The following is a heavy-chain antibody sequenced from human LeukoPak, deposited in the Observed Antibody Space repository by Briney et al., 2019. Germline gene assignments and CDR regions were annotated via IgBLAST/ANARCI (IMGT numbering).Heavy chain of an antibody. CDR3: ARGSGYDYYYGMDV. CDR2: TYYRAKWYN. J-gene: IGHJ6*02. V-gene: IGHV6-1*01. D-gene: IGHD6-19*01. Sequence: SQTLSLTCALSGDTVSSNSTAWNWIRQSPSRCLELLGRTYYRAKWYNDYAVSVKSRITINPDTSKNQFSLQLNSVTPEDTAVYYCARGSGYDYYYGMDVWGQGTTVTVSS. CDR1: GDTVSSNSTA.